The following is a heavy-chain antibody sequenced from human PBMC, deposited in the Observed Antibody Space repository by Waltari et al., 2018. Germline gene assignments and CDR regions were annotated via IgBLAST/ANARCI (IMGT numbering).Heavy chain of an antibody. D-gene: IGHD6-13*01. J-gene: IGHJ4*02. Sequence: EVQLVESGGGLVKPGGSLRLSCAASGFTFSSYSMNWVRQAPGKGLEWVSSISSSSSYIYYADSVKGRFTISRDNAKNSLYLQMNRLRAEDTAVYYCAREAPSIAAAGPFDYWGQGTLVTVSS. CDR3: AREAPSIAAAGPFDY. CDR1: GFTFSSYS. V-gene: IGHV3-21*01. CDR2: ISSSSSYI.